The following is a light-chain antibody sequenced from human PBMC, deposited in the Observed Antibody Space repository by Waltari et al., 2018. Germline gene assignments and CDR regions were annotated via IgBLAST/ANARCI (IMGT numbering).Light chain of an antibody. Sequence: QSALIQPASVSGSPGQSITISCTAPSRYVGGYNFVSWYQHHPGIAPKLMIYDVNKRPSGVSHRFSGSKSGDTASLTISGLLTEDEADYYCSSYAGSSIPVVFGGGTKLTVL. CDR2: DVN. V-gene: IGLV2-23*02. CDR3: SSYAGSSIPVV. J-gene: IGLJ2*01. CDR1: SRYVGGYNF.